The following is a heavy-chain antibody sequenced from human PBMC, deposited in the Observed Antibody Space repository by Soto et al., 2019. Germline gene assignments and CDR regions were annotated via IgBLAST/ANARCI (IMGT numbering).Heavy chain of an antibody. D-gene: IGHD2-2*01. CDR3: ARGAVVVPAAISDY. Sequence: GGSLRLSCAAPGFTFSSYWMHWVRQAPGKGLVWVSRSNSDGSSTSYADSVKGRFTISRDNAKNTLYLQMNSLRAEDTAVYYCARGAVVVPAAISDYWGQGTLVTVSS. J-gene: IGHJ4*02. CDR1: GFTFSSYW. CDR2: SNSDGSST. V-gene: IGHV3-74*01.